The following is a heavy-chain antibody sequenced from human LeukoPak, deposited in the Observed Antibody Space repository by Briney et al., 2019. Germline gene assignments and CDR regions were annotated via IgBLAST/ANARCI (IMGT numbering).Heavy chain of an antibody. Sequence: SVKVSCKASGGTFSSYAISWVRQAPGQGLEWMGRIIPIFGTANYAQKFQGRATITTDESTSTAYMELSSLRSEDTAVYYCARDLLVVPAATSLHYYYYMDVWGKGTTVTVSS. D-gene: IGHD2-2*01. CDR2: IIPIFGTA. CDR1: GGTFSSYA. V-gene: IGHV1-69*05. J-gene: IGHJ6*03. CDR3: ARDLLVVPAATSLHYYYYMDV.